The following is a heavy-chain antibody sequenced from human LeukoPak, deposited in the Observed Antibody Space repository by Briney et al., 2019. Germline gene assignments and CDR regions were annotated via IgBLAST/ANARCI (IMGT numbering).Heavy chain of an antibody. CDR3: ASYPIGYSSGWYYFDY. CDR2: INPNSGGT. CDR1: GYTFSNYG. J-gene: IGHJ4*02. D-gene: IGHD6-19*01. V-gene: IGHV1-2*02. Sequence: ASVKVSCKASGYTFSNYGISWVRQAPGQGLEWMGWINPNSGGTNYAQKFQGRVTMTRDTSISTAYMELSRLRSDDTAVYYCASYPIGYSSGWYYFDYWGQGTLVTVSS.